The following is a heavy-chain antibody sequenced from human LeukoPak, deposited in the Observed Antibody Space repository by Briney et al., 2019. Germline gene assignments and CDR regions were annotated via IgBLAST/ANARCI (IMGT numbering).Heavy chain of an antibody. Sequence: SETLSLTCAVYGGSFSGYYWSWIRQPPGKGLEWIGEINHSGSTNYNPSLKSRVTISVDTSKNQFSLKLSSVTAADTAVYYCASFEGSSSGRIGGYWGQGTLVTVSS. V-gene: IGHV4-34*01. CDR2: INHSGST. CDR1: GGSFSGYY. J-gene: IGHJ4*02. D-gene: IGHD6-19*01. CDR3: ASFEGSSSGRIGGY.